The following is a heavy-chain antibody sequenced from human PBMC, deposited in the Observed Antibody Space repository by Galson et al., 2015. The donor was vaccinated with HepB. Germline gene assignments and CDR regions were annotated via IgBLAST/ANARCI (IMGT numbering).Heavy chain of an antibody. Sequence: SVKVSCKASGYTFTSYYMHWVRQAPGQGLEWMGIINPSGGSTSYAQKFQGRVTMTRDTSTSTVYMELSSLRSEDTAVYYCARGQHIVGARSPLDYWGQGTLVTVSS. CDR1: GYTFTSYY. CDR3: ARGQHIVGARSPLDY. CDR2: INPSGGST. J-gene: IGHJ4*02. V-gene: IGHV1-46*01. D-gene: IGHD1-26*01.